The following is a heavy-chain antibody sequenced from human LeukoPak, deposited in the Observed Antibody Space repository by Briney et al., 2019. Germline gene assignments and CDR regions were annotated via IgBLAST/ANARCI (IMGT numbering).Heavy chain of an antibody. Sequence: PGGSLRLSCAAAGFIVSSNYINWVRQAPGKGLEWVSVIYYDGSTYYADSVKGRFTISRDNSKNTVYLQMNSLRAEDTAVYYCARGRRYCGGDCYVPYYFDYWGQGTLVNVSS. CDR1: GFIVSSNY. D-gene: IGHD2-21*02. V-gene: IGHV3-53*01. CDR3: ARGRRYCGGDCYVPYYFDY. J-gene: IGHJ4*02. CDR2: IYYDGST.